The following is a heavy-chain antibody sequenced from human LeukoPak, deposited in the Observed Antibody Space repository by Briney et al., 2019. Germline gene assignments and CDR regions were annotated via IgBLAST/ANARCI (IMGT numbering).Heavy chain of an antibody. CDR3: GRQGRYCSSTSCYAFDI. J-gene: IGHJ3*02. V-gene: IGHV4-39*01. CDR2: TYYSGST. CDR1: GGSTSSSSYY. Sequence: SETLSLTCTVSGGSTSSSSYYWGWIRQPPGKGLEWIGSTYYSGSTYYNPSLKSRVTISVDTSKNQFSLKLSSVTAADTAVYYCGRQGRYCSSTSCYAFDIWGQGTMVTVSS. D-gene: IGHD2-2*01.